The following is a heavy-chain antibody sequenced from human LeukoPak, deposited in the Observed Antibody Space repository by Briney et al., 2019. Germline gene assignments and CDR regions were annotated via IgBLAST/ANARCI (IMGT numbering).Heavy chain of an antibody. CDR1: GYTFTSYG. D-gene: IGHD3-9*01. CDR3: ARQGYDILTGYNFDY. V-gene: IGHV1-18*01. Sequence: ASVKVSCKASGYTFTSYGISWVRQAPGQGLEWMGWISAYNGNTNYAQKLQGRVTMTTDTSTSTAYMELRSLRSDDTAVYYCARQGYDILTGYNFDYWGQGTLVTVSS. CDR2: ISAYNGNT. J-gene: IGHJ4*02.